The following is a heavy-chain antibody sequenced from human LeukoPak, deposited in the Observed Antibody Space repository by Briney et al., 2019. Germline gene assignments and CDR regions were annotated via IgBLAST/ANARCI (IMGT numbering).Heavy chain of an antibody. J-gene: IGHJ3*02. Sequence: PGGSLRLSCAASGFTFSSYWMSWVRQAPGKGLEWIGYIYYSGSTNYNPSLKSRVTISVDTSKNQFSLKLSSVTAADTAVYYCARDRGGQWIQLSGAFDIWGQGTMVTVSS. CDR1: GFTFSSYW. V-gene: IGHV4-59*01. D-gene: IGHD5-18*01. CDR2: IYYSGST. CDR3: ARDRGGQWIQLSGAFDI.